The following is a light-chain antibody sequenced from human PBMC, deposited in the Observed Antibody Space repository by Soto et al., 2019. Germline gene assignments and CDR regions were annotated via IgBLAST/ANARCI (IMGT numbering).Light chain of an antibody. CDR1: SSDVGAYNY. J-gene: IGLJ2*01. CDR2: AVS. Sequence: QSALTQPASVSGSPGQSITISCTGTSSDVGAYNYVSWYQQHPAKAPNVMIYAVSYRPSGVSNRFSGSKSGNTASLTISGLQAEDEADYYCCSYTATNTVVFGGGTKLTVL. V-gene: IGLV2-14*03. CDR3: CSYTATNTVV.